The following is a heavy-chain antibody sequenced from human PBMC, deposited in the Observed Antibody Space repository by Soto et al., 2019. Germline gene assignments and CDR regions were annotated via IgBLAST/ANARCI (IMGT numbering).Heavy chain of an antibody. CDR2: IDPSDSYT. D-gene: IGHD2-2*01. J-gene: IGHJ6*02. V-gene: IGHV5-10-1*01. Sequence: GESLKISCNGSGYSFTIYWISWVRQMPGKGLEWMGRIDPSDSYTNYSPSFQGHVTISADKSISTAYLQWSSLKASDTAMYYCARGYCSSTSCYVVYYGMDVWGQGTTVTVSS. CDR1: GYSFTIYW. CDR3: ARGYCSSTSCYVVYYGMDV.